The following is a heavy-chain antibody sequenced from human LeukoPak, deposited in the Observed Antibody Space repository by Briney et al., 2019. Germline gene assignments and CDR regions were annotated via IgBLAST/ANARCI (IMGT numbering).Heavy chain of an antibody. CDR3: AALDLLLWFGEADY. CDR2: ISSSGSTI. J-gene: IGHJ4*02. Sequence: PGGSLRLSCAASGFTFSSYEMNWVRQAPGKGLEWVSYISSSGSTIYYADSVKGRFTISRDNAKNSLYLQMNSLRPEDTAVYYCAALDLLLWFGEADYWGQGTLVTVSS. D-gene: IGHD3-10*01. V-gene: IGHV3-48*03. CDR1: GFTFSSYE.